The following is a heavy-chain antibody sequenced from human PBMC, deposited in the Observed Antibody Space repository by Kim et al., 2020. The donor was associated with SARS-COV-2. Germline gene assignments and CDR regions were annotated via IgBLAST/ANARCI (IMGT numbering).Heavy chain of an antibody. CDR2: ISYDGSNK. CDR3: AKFDVIVPAAIWWDYYYGMDV. CDR1: GFTFSSYG. V-gene: IGHV3-30*18. Sequence: GGSLRLSCAASGFTFSSYGMHWVRQAPGKGLEWVAVISYDGSNKYYADSVKGRFTISRDNSKNTLYLQMNSLRAEDTAVYYCAKFDVIVPAAIWWDYYYGMDVWGQGTTVTVSS. J-gene: IGHJ6*02. D-gene: IGHD2-2*01.